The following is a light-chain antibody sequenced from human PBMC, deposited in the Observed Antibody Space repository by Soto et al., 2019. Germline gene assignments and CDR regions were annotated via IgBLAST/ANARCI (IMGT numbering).Light chain of an antibody. CDR2: AAS. CDR3: QQASSFPRT. CDR1: QGIRND. V-gene: IGKV1-6*01. J-gene: IGKJ1*01. Sequence: AIQMTQSPSCLSASVLDIVTTTGLASQGIRNDLGWYQQKPGKAPKLLIYAASSLQSGVPSRFSGSGSGTDFTLTISSLQPEDFGTYYCQQASSFPRTFGQGTKVDIK.